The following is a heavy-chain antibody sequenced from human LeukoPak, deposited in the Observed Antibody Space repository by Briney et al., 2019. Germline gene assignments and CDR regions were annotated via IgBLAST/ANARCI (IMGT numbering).Heavy chain of an antibody. CDR1: GYTFTSYA. V-gene: IGHV1-2*02. Sequence: ASVKVSCKASGYTFTSYAMNWVRQAPGQGLEWMGWINPNSGGTNYAQKFQGRVTMTRDTSISTAYMELSRLRSDDTAVYYCARVVPASGWLFDYWGQGTLVTVSS. J-gene: IGHJ4*02. CDR3: ARVVPASGWLFDY. CDR2: INPNSGGT. D-gene: IGHD6-19*01.